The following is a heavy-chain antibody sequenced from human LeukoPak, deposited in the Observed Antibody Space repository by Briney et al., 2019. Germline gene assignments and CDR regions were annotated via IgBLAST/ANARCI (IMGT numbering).Heavy chain of an antibody. CDR1: GFTFTISW. CDR2: IRYDGSNK. D-gene: IGHD1-26*01. J-gene: IGHJ4*02. Sequence: GGSLRLSCAASGFTFTISWMHWVRQAPGKGLEWVAFIRYDGSNKYYADSVKGRFTISRDNSKNTLYLQMNSLRAEDTAVYYCAKDRSGSYSQGLDYWGQGTLVTVSS. CDR3: AKDRSGSYSQGLDY. V-gene: IGHV3-30*02.